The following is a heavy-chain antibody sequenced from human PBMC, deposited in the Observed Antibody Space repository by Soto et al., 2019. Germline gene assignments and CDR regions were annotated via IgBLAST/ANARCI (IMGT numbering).Heavy chain of an antibody. D-gene: IGHD3-16*02. V-gene: IGHV1-3*05. CDR2: INAGNGNT. Sequence: QVQLVQSGAEEKRPGASVTLSCKASGFTFTKNAIHLVRQAPGQRPEWMGWINAGNGNTKYLQKFQGRVTIIRDTSATTVNMELTSLRSEDTAVYYCARSAVSPFGGLIGPFDYWGQGTLVTVSS. CDR1: GFTFTKNA. J-gene: IGHJ4*02. CDR3: ARSAVSPFGGLIGPFDY.